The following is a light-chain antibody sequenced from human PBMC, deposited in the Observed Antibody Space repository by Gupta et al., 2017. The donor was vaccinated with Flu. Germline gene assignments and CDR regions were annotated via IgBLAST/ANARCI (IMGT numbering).Light chain of an antibody. Sequence: DIQMTQSPSTLSASVGDRVTIACRASQTINGWLAWYQQKPGKAPKLLIYRASRLQSGVSSRFSGGGSGTEFTLTSNSLQPDDFAAYYCQQDNTYHTFGQGTKVEIK. CDR2: RAS. V-gene: IGKV1-5*03. CDR1: QTINGW. J-gene: IGKJ1*01. CDR3: QQDNTYHT.